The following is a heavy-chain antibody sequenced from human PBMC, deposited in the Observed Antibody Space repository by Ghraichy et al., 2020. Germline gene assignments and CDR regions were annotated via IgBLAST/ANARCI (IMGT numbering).Heavy chain of an antibody. CDR2: IGTAGDT. Sequence: GGSLRLSCAASGFTFSSYDMHWVRQATGKGLEWVSAIGTAGDTYYPGSVKGRFTISRENAKNSLYLQMNSLRAGDTAVYYCARSSSGWSFDYWGQGTLVTVSS. J-gene: IGHJ4*02. CDR1: GFTFSSYD. V-gene: IGHV3-13*04. CDR3: ARSSSGWSFDY. D-gene: IGHD6-19*01.